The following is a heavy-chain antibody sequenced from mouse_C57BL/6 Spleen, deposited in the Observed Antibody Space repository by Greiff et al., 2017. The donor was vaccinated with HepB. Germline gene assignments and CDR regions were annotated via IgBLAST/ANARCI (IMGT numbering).Heavy chain of an antibody. D-gene: IGHD2-10*01. Sequence: VQLQQSGAELVKPGASVKLSCTASGFNIKDYYMHWVKQRTEQGLEWIGRIDPEDGDTKYAPKFQGKATITADTSSKPAYLQLSSLTSEDTAVDYCAGTYYGNPFAYWGQGTLVTVSA. CDR3: AGTYYGNPFAY. CDR2: IDPEDGDT. J-gene: IGHJ3*01. V-gene: IGHV14-2*01. CDR1: GFNIKDYY.